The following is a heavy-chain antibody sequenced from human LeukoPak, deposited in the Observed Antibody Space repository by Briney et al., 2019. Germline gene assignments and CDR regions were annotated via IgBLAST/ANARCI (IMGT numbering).Heavy chain of an antibody. Sequence: GGSLRLSCAASGFTLSDYYMSWIRQAPGKGLECVSYISNTGSTTHYADSVKGRFTVSRDNAKNSLYPQMNSLRAEDTAVYYCARAVKYFYDSSGPYLDYWGQGTLIAVSS. CDR1: GFTLSDYY. V-gene: IGHV3-11*01. CDR3: ARAVKYFYDSSGPYLDY. D-gene: IGHD3-22*01. J-gene: IGHJ4*02. CDR2: ISNTGSTT.